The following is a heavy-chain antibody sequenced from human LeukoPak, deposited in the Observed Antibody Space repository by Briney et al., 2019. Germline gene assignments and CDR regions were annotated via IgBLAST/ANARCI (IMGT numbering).Heavy chain of an antibody. CDR3: RGATASGDGFDI. Sequence: GGSLRPSCPASEFIFSTYAMHWVRQAPGKGLEYVSAISSDGGSTYYADSVRGRFTISRDNSKNTLYLHMSSLRAEDTAMYYCRGATASGDGFDIWGQGTMVTVSS. V-gene: IGHV3-64D*06. CDR1: EFIFSTYA. CDR2: ISSDGGST. J-gene: IGHJ3*02. D-gene: IGHD3-3*01.